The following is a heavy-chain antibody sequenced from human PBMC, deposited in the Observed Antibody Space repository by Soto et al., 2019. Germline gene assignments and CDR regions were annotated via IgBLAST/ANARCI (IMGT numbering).Heavy chain of an antibody. CDR3: ARDHIAVRPGWFDH. CDR2: ISAYNGDT. J-gene: IGHJ5*02. D-gene: IGHD6-19*01. V-gene: IGHV1-18*04. CDR1: GYTFTTNG. Sequence: QVQLVQSGAEVKRPGASVKVSCKASGYTFTTNGISWVRQAPGQGLEWMGWISAYNGDTNYAPNLQGRVTMTTDASTSTAYMELRSLRSDDTAVYYCARDHIAVRPGWFDHWGQGTLVTVSS.